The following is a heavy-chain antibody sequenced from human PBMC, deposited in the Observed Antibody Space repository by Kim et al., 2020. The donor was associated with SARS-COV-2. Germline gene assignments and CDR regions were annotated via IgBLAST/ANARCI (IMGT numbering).Heavy chain of an antibody. V-gene: IGHV4-34*01. Sequence: SETLSLTCAVYGGSFSGYYWSWIRQPPGKGLEWIGEINHSGSTNYNPSLKSRVTISVDTSKNQFSLKLSSVTAADTAVYYCARGRSYYDFWSGYYTYYGMDVWGQGTTVTVSS. J-gene: IGHJ6*02. CDR3: ARGRSYYDFWSGYYTYYGMDV. CDR2: INHSGST. D-gene: IGHD3-3*01. CDR1: GGSFSGYY.